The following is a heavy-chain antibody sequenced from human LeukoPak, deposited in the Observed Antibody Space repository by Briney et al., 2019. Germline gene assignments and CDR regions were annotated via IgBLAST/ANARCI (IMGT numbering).Heavy chain of an antibody. CDR3: AERGVVIRVILVGFYKEAYYFDS. V-gene: IGHV3-23*01. CDR2: MSGSGGGT. D-gene: IGHD3-22*01. Sequence: GGSLRLSCAVSGITLSNYGMSWVRKAPGKGLEWVAGMSGSGGGTNYADSVKGRFTVSRDNSKNTLYLQMKSLRAEDTAVYFCAERGVVIRVILVGFYKEAYYFDSWGQGALVTVSS. J-gene: IGHJ4*02. CDR1: GITLSNYG.